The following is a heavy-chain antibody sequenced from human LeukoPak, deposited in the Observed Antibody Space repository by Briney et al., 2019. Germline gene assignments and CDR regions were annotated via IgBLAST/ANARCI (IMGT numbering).Heavy chain of an antibody. CDR3: ARDLLDYGDYGDAFDI. J-gene: IGHJ3*02. D-gene: IGHD4-17*01. Sequence: ASVKVSCKASGGTFSSYANSWVRQAPGQGLEWMGGIIPIFGTANYAQKFQGRVTITADKSTSTAYMELSSLRSEDTAVYYCARDLLDYGDYGDAFDIWGQGTMVTVSS. CDR1: GGTFSSYA. CDR2: IIPIFGTA. V-gene: IGHV1-69*06.